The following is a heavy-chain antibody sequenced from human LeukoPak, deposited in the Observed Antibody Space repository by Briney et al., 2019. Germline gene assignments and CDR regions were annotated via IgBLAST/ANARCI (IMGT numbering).Heavy chain of an antibody. D-gene: IGHD2-15*01. Sequence: GGSLRLSCAASGVTFYTDAMSWVRQAPGKGLEWVSGLSGSGGSTYYADSVKGRLTISRDNAKSTLYLQMNSLRAEDTAVYYCAKGRCSGGSCYGRGFDYWGQGTLVTVSS. CDR1: GVTFYTDA. J-gene: IGHJ4*02. V-gene: IGHV3-23*01. CDR3: AKGRCSGGSCYGRGFDY. CDR2: LSGSGGST.